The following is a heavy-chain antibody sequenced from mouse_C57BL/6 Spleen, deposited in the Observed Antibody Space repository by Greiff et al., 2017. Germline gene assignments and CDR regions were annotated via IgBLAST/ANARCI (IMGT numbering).Heavy chain of an antibody. J-gene: IGHJ4*01. V-gene: IGHV5-15*01. CDR1: GFTFSDYG. CDR2: ISNLAYSI. Sequence: EVKLMESGGGLVQPGGSLKLSCAASGFTFSDYGMAWVRQAPRKGLEWVAFISNLAYSIYYADTVTGRFTISRENAKNTLYLEMSSLRSEDTAMYYCARHGGYHAMDYWGQGTSVTVSS. CDR3: ARHGGYHAMDY.